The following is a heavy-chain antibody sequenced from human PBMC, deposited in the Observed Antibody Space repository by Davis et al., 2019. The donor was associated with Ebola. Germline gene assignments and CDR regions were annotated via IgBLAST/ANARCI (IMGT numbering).Heavy chain of an antibody. D-gene: IGHD6-6*01. J-gene: IGHJ4*02. CDR2: ISYDGSNK. Sequence: GESLKISCAASGFTFSSYAMHWVRQAPGKGLEWVAVISYDGSNKYYADSVKGRFTISRDNSKNTLYLQMSSLRAEDTAVYYCTTPGKSSSVDYWGQGTLVTVSS. CDR3: TTPGKSSSVDY. V-gene: IGHV3-30*04. CDR1: GFTFSSYA.